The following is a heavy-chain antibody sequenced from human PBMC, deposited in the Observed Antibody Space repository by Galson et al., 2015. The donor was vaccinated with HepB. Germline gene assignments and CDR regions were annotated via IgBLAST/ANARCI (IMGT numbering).Heavy chain of an antibody. V-gene: IGHV3-33*01. D-gene: IGHD6-6*01. CDR3: ARDNSSSSFDH. CDR2: ISSDGSHT. J-gene: IGHJ4*02. CDR1: GFTFSSYG. Sequence: SLRLSCAASGFTFSSYGMHWVRQAPGKGLEWVALISSDGSHTYYADSVRGRFTVSRDNSKSTLYLQMSSLRAEDTAVFYCARDNSSSSFDHWGQGTLVRVSS.